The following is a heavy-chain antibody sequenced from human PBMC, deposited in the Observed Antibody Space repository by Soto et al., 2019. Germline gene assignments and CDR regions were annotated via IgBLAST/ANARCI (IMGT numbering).Heavy chain of an antibody. Sequence: QVQLVQSGAEVKKPGSSVKVSCKASGGTFSSYVISWVRQAPGQGLEWMGGITPMFGTANYAQKFQGRVTITADEYTRTAYMELSSLRSEDTAVYYCARARVALISPGYYYYAMDAWGQGTSVTASS. CDR3: ARARVALISPGYYYYAMDA. D-gene: IGHD3-22*01. CDR2: ITPMFGTA. V-gene: IGHV1-69*12. J-gene: IGHJ6*02. CDR1: GGTFSSYV.